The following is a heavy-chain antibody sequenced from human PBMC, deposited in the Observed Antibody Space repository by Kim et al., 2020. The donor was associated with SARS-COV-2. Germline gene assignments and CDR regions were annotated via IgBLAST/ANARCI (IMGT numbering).Heavy chain of an antibody. V-gene: IGHV4-4*02. CDR2: IYHSGST. CDR3: ARGFRRQNSSGWRFPSTYVDY. D-gene: IGHD6-19*01. J-gene: IGHJ4*02. CDR1: GGSISNTNW. Sequence: SETLSLTCAVSGGSISNTNWWSWVCQPPGKGLEWNGEIYHSGSTNHNPSLKSRVTISLVKPKNQFSLNLSSLTAADTVVYDCARGFRRQNSSGWRFPSTYVDYWGRGTLVTVSS.